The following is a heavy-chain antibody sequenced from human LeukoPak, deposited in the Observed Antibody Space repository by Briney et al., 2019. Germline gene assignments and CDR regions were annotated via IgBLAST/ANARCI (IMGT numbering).Heavy chain of an antibody. D-gene: IGHD4-17*01. V-gene: IGHV3-48*03. CDR3: ATLYGRDY. Sequence: GGSLRLSCAASGLTFSSYEMNWVRQAPGKGLEWVSYIGPSGVNIYYADSVRGRFTISRDNAKSSVYLQMNSLTAGDTAIYYCATLYGRDYWGQGTPVTVSS. CDR1: GLTFSSYE. J-gene: IGHJ4*02. CDR2: IGPSGVNI.